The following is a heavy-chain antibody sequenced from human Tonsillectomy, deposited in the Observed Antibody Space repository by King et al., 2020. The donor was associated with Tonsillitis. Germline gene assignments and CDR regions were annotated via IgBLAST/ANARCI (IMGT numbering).Heavy chain of an antibody. D-gene: IGHD2-2*01. CDR1: GGSISSSSYY. V-gene: IGHV4-39*01. CDR3: ARSGSVVPFDY. J-gene: IGHJ4*02. CDR2: IYYSGST. Sequence: LQLQESGPGLVKPSETLSLTCTVSGGSISSSSYYWGWIRQPPGKGLEWIGSIYYSGSTYYNPSLKSRVTISVDTSKNQFSLKLRSVTAAATAVYYCARSGSVVPFDYWGQGTLVTVSS.